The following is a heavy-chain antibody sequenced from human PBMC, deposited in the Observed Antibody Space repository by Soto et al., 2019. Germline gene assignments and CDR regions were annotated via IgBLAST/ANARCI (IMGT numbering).Heavy chain of an antibody. CDR1: GFTFSSYG. Sequence: PGGSLRLSCAASGFTFSSYGMHWVRQAPGKGLEWVAVISYDGSNKYYAGSVKGRFTISRDNSKNTLYLQMNSLRAEDTAVYYCAKFTGSSWYAPFGAWGQGTLVTVSS. V-gene: IGHV3-30*18. D-gene: IGHD6-13*01. CDR3: AKFTGSSWYAPFGA. CDR2: ISYDGSNK. J-gene: IGHJ5*02.